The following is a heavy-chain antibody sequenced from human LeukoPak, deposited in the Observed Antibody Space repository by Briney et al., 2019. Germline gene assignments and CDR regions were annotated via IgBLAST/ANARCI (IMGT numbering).Heavy chain of an antibody. Sequence: SGGSLRLSCAASGFTFSSFGMHWVRQAPGKGLEWVAVMWYDASNKYYADSVKGRFTISRDNSKNTLYLQMNSLRDDDAAVYYCVRGVGVSRFNYLDSWGQGTLVIVSS. CDR2: MWYDASNK. CDR3: VRGVGVSRFNYLDS. J-gene: IGHJ4*02. CDR1: GFTFSSFG. V-gene: IGHV3-33*01. D-gene: IGHD6-13*01.